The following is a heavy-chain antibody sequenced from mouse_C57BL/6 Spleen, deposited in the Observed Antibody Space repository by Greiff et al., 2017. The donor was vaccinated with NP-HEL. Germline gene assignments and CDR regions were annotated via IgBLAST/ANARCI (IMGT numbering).Heavy chain of an antibody. D-gene: IGHD2-3*01. CDR1: GYTFTSYW. V-gene: IGHV1-50*01. J-gene: IGHJ3*01. Sequence: QVQLQQPGAELVKPGASVKLSCKASGYTFTSYWMQWVKQRPGQGLEWIGEIDPSDSYTNYNQKFKGKATLTVDPSSSTAYMQLSSLTSEDSAVYYCAREGDGYPFAYWGQGTLVTVSA. CDR2: IDPSDSYT. CDR3: AREGDGYPFAY.